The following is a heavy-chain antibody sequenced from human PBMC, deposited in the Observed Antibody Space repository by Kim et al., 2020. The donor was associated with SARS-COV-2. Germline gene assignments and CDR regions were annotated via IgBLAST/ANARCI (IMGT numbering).Heavy chain of an antibody. D-gene: IGHD3-10*01. Sequence: SETLSLTCTVSGGSISSGGYYWSWIRQHPGKGLEWIGYIYYSGSTYYNPSLKSRVTISVDTSKNQFSLKLSSVTAADTAVYYCARETADYGSGSVWFDPWGQGTLVTVSS. J-gene: IGHJ5*02. CDR3: ARETADYGSGSVWFDP. CDR2: IYYSGST. CDR1: GGSISSGGYY. V-gene: IGHV4-31*03.